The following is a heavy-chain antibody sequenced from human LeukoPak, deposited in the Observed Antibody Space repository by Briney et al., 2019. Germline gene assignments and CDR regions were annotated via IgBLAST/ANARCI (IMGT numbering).Heavy chain of an antibody. CDR3: ARDSGPYYYGSGSYYNWFDP. D-gene: IGHD3-10*01. V-gene: IGHV3-23*01. CDR2: ISGNGGET. J-gene: IGHJ5*02. Sequence: GGSLRLSCAASGFTFSNYGMNWVRQAPGKGLEWVSTISGNGGETYHADSVKGRFTISRDNSKNTLYLQMNSLRAEDTAVYYCARDSGPYYYGSGSYYNWFDPWGQGTLVTVSS. CDR1: GFTFSNYG.